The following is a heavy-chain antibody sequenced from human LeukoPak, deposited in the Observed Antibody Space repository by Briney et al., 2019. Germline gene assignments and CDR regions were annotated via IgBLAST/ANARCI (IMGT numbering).Heavy chain of an antibody. CDR3: AKDQYYYGSGSPDY. V-gene: IGHV3-23*01. Sequence: GWSLRLSCAASGFTFSNYAMSWVRQAPGKGLEWVSIISGSGDSIYYADPVKGRFTISRDNLKNTLFLQMSGLRAEDTALYYCAKDQYYYGSGSPDYWGQGTLVTVSS. J-gene: IGHJ4*02. CDR2: ISGSGDSI. D-gene: IGHD3-10*01. CDR1: GFTFSNYA.